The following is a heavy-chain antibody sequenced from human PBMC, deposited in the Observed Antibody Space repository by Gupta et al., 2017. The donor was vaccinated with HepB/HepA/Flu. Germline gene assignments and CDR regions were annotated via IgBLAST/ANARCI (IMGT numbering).Heavy chain of an antibody. Sequence: EERLVESGGGWVKPGGSHRLICTASGFTFSNAWMNWVRQAPGKGLEWVGRIKSNSDSGTTEYAEPVKGRFTISRQDSKNTLFLEMNSLKIEDAGVYYCTRGYCTSSKCYYYMDGWGKGTPVTVSS. D-gene: IGHD2-2*01. J-gene: IGHJ6*03. CDR1: GFTFSNAW. CDR3: TRGYCTSSKCYYYMDG. V-gene: IGHV3-15*01. CDR2: IKSNSDSGTT.